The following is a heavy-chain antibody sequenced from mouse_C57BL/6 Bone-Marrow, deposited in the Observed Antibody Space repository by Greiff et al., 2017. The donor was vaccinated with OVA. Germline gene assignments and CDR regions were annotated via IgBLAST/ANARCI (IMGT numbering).Heavy chain of an antibody. CDR2: IDPSDSYT. J-gene: IGHJ3*01. CDR1: GYTFTSYW. V-gene: IGHV1-59*01. CDR3: ARAAYYGSSDCWFAY. Sequence: QVQLQQPGAELVRPGTSVKLSCKASGYTFTSYWMHWVKQRPGQGLEWIGVIDPSDSYTNYNQKFKGKATLTVDTSSSTAYMQLSSLTSEDTAVYYCARAAYYGSSDCWFAYWGQGTLVTVSA. D-gene: IGHD1-1*01.